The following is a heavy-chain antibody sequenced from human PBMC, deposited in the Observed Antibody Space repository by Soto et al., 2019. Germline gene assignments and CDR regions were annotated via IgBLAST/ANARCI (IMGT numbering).Heavy chain of an antibody. Sequence: QVQLVQYRAEVKKPGSSVKVSCKASGGTFSTYTIIWVRQAPGQGLEWMGTIIPILGIANYAQKFHGRVTITSDKSTSTAYMELSSLRSEDTAVYFCNYYGSGSYRDAYWGQGTLVTVSS. CDR3: NYYGSGSYRDAY. D-gene: IGHD3-10*01. J-gene: IGHJ4*02. CDR1: GGTFSTYT. CDR2: IIPILGIA. V-gene: IGHV1-69*02.